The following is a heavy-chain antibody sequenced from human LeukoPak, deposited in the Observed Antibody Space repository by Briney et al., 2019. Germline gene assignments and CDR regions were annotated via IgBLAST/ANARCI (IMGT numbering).Heavy chain of an antibody. CDR2: INTDGRTI. D-gene: IGHD4/OR15-4a*01. J-gene: IGHJ4*02. Sequence: PGGSLRLSCAASGFTFSRYWMHWVRQAPGKGLVWVSRINTDGRTITYADSVKGRFTISRDNAKNTLYLQMNSLRAEDTAVYYCAKDQDYVDYWGQGTLVTVSS. CDR3: AKDQDYVDY. V-gene: IGHV3-74*01. CDR1: GFTFSRYW.